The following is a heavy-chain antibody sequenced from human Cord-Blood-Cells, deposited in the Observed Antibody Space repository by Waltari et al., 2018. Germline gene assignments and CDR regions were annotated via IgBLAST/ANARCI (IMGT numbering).Heavy chain of an antibody. D-gene: IGHD7-27*01. V-gene: IGHV3-33*01. CDR3: ARDLWGSDAFEI. Sequence: QVQLVESGGGVVQPGRSLRLSCAASGFTFSSYGMHWVRQAPGKGLEWVAVIWYDGSNKYYADSVKGRFTISRDNSKNTLYLQMNSLRAEDTAVYYCARDLWGSDAFEIWGQGTMVTVSS. J-gene: IGHJ3*02. CDR2: IWYDGSNK. CDR1: GFTFSSYG.